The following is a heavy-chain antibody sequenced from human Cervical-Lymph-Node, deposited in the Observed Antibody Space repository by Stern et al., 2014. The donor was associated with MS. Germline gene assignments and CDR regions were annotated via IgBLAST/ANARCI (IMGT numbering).Heavy chain of an antibody. V-gene: IGHV3-74*02. CDR3: TILSGPFDH. CDR1: GFTFSNSW. Sequence: DVQLVESGGGLVQPGGSRRLSCAASGFTFSNSWMHWVRPAPGKVLVWVSRINRDGSTTTYADSVKGRFTISRDNAKNTLYLQMSSMRAEDTAVYYCTILSGPFDHWGQGTLVTVSS. J-gene: IGHJ4*02. D-gene: IGHD3-10*01. CDR2: INRDGSTT.